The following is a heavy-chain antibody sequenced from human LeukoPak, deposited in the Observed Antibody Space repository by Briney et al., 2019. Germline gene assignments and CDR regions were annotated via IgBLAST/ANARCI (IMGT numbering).Heavy chain of an antibody. J-gene: IGHJ4*02. CDR3: AKARSGSSSSCYNY. V-gene: IGHV3-23*01. CDR2: ISDSGGTT. D-gene: IGHD2-2*02. CDR1: GFTFRNYY. Sequence: PGGSLRLSCAASGFTFRNYYMNWVRQAPGKGLEWVSGISDSGGTTDYAASVKGRFAISRDNSNNTLYLQMNSLRAEDTAVYYCAKARSGSSSSCYNYWGQGTLVTVSS.